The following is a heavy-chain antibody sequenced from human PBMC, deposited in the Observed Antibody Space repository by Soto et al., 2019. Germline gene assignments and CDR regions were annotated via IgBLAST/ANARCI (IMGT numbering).Heavy chain of an antibody. CDR1: GFTFSSYG. J-gene: IGHJ3*02. V-gene: IGHV3-30*18. CDR3: AKDLGRIPDI. CDR2: ISYDGSNK. D-gene: IGHD2-2*02. Sequence: QVRLVESGGGVVQPGRSLRLSCAASGFTFSSYGMHWVRQAPGKGLEWVAVISYDGSNKYYADSVKGRFTISRDNSKNTLYLQMNSLRAEDTAVYYCAKDLGRIPDIWGQGTMVTVSS.